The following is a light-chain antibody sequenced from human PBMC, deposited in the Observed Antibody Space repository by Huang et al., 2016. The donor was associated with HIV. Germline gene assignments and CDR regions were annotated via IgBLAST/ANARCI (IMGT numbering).Light chain of an antibody. CDR2: AAS. CDR3: QQSYSTPHT. CDR1: QTISSY. Sequence: DIQMTQSPSSLSASVGDRVTITCRASQTISSYLNWYQQKPGKVPNFLIYAASSLQSGVPSRFSGSGSGTDFTLTISSLQPEDFATYYCQQSYSTPHTFGQGTKVEIK. V-gene: IGKV1-39*01. J-gene: IGKJ1*01.